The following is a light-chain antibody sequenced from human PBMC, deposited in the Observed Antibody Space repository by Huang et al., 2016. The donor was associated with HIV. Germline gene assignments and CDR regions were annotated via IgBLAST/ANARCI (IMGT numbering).Light chain of an antibody. V-gene: IGKV1-33*01. Sequence: DIQMTQSPSSLSASVGDRVTITCQASQDIRNYLNWYQQNPGKAPKLRIYDASNLQTGVPSRFSGSGSGTDFTFTISSLQLEDVGTYYCQHYDSVPPLTFGGGTKVEIK. CDR2: DAS. CDR3: QHYDSVPPLT. J-gene: IGKJ4*01. CDR1: QDIRNY.